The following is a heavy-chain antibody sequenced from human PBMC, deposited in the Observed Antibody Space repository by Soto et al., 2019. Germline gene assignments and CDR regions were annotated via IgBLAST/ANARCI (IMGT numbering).Heavy chain of an antibody. CDR1: GGSLSSYY. D-gene: IGHD3-22*01. V-gene: IGHV4-59*08. CDR3: ARLGGYYQAFDS. J-gene: IGHJ4*02. CDR2: IYYSGST. Sequence: SETLSLTCVVSGGSLSSYYWSWIRQPPGKGLEWIGYIYYSGSTNYNPSLKSRVTISVDTSKNQFSLKLDSVTAADTAVYYCARLGGYYQAFDSWGQGTLVTVSS.